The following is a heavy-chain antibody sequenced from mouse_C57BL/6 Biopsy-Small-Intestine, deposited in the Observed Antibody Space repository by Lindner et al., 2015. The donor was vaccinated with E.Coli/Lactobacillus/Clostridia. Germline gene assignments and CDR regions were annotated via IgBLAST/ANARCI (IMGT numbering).Heavy chain of an antibody. D-gene: IGHD1-1*01. CDR2: IDPEDGET. V-gene: IGHV14-2*01. J-gene: IGHJ1*03. Sequence: VQLQESGAELVKPGASVELSCTASGFNINDYYIHWVKQRTEQGLEWIGRIDPEDGETKYAPKFQGKATITADTSSNTAYLQFSSLTSEDTAVYYCARKRFITTMRDFDVWGTGTTVTVSS. CDR1: GFNINDYY. CDR3: ARKRFITTMRDFDV.